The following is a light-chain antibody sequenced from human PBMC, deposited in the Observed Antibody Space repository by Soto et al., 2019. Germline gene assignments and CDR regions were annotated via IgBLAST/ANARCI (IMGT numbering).Light chain of an antibody. CDR1: QTLSCF. Sequence: DIQMTHSPSSMSESVGDAVIMTARASQTLSCFLNWYQQIAGKAPKLLIYTASTLQTGVPSRFSGSGSGTDFTLTISSLQPEDFATYYCQQSFSPLTFGGGTPQLTFGGGTRLEI. V-gene: IGKV1-39*01. CDR3: QQSFSPLTFGGGTPQLT. CDR2: TAS. J-gene: IGKJ5*01.